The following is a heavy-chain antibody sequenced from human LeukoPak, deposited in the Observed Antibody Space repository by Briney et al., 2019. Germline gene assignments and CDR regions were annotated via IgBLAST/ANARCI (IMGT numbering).Heavy chain of an antibody. CDR3: ARDPDTAMALYYFDY. CDR2: ISYDGSNK. Sequence: GGSLRLSCAASGFTFSSNATHWVRQAPGKGLEGVAVISYDGSNKYYADSVKGRFTISRDNSKNTLYLQMNSLRAEDTAVYYCARDPDTAMALYYFDYWGQGTLVTVSS. CDR1: GFTFSSNA. V-gene: IGHV3-30*04. D-gene: IGHD5-18*01. J-gene: IGHJ4*02.